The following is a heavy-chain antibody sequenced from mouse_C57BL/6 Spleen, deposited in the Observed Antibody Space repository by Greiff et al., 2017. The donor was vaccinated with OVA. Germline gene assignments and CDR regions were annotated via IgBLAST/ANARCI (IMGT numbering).Heavy chain of an antibody. Sequence: QVQLQQPGAELVMPGASVKLSCKASGYTFTSYWMHWVKQRPGQGLEWIGEIDPSDSYTNYNQKFKGKSTLTVDKSSSTAYMQLSSLTSEDSAVYYCARAGYDYDAAWFAYWGQGTLVTVSA. J-gene: IGHJ3*01. CDR3: ARAGYDYDAAWFAY. CDR1: GYTFTSYW. D-gene: IGHD2-4*01. CDR2: IDPSDSYT. V-gene: IGHV1-69*01.